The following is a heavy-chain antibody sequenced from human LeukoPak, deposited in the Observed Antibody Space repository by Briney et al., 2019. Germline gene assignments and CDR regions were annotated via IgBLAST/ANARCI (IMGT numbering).Heavy chain of an antibody. D-gene: IGHD2-15*01. CDR1: GGSISSSPYY. J-gene: IGHJ4*02. Sequence: SETLSLTCTVSGGSISSSPYYWGWIRQPPGKGLEWIGSIYYSGTTHYNPSLESRVTISVDTSKNQFSLKLSSVTAADTAVYYCARSGSPPRSRSPPPADYWGQGTLVTVSS. CDR3: ARSGSPPRSRSPPPADY. CDR2: IYYSGTT. V-gene: IGHV4-39*07.